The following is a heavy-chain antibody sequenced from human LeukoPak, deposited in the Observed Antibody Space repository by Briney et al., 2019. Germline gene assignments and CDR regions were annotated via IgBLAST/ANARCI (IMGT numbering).Heavy chain of an antibody. Sequence: GESLKISCKGSGYSFTNYWIGWVRQTPGKGLEWMGIIYPGDSDTRYGPSFQGQVTISADKSINTAYLQWSSLKASDTAMYYCARRSSGCHDYWGQGTLVTVSS. V-gene: IGHV5-51*01. CDR2: IYPGDSDT. J-gene: IGHJ4*02. D-gene: IGHD6-19*01. CDR1: GYSFTNYW. CDR3: ARRSSGCHDY.